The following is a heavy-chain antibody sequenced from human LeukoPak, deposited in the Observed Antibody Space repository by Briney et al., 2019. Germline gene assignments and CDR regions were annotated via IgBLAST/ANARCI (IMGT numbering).Heavy chain of an antibody. CDR1: GFTFSSYA. CDR3: AKPGSSDIVVVPAAIPYYYYYYYMDA. Sequence: AGGSLRLSCAASGFTFSSYAMSWVRQAPGKGLEWVSAISGSGGSTYYADSVKGRFTISRDNSKNTLYLQMNSLRAEDTAVYYCAKPGSSDIVVVPAAIPYYYYYYYMDAWGKGTTVTVSS. J-gene: IGHJ6*03. D-gene: IGHD2-2*01. CDR2: ISGSGGST. V-gene: IGHV3-23*01.